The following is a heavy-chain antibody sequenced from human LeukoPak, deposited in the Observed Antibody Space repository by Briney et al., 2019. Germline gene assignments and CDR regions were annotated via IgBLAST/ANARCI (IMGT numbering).Heavy chain of an antibody. CDR3: ARNIVGAPPGFDY. J-gene: IGHJ4*02. D-gene: IGHD1-26*01. CDR2: ISSSSSYI. CDR1: GFTFSSYS. V-gene: IGHV3-21*01. Sequence: TGGSLRLSCAASGFTFSSYSMIEVRQAPGKGLEWVSSISSSSSYIYYADSVKGRFTISRDNAKNSLYLQMNSLRAEDMAVYYCARNIVGAPPGFDYWGQGTLVTVSS.